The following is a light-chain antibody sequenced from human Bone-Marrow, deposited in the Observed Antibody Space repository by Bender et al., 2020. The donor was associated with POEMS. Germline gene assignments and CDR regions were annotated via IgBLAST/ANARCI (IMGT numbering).Light chain of an antibody. Sequence: QSALTQPASVSGPPGQSITLPCTGTTSDIGGYNYVSWYQQHPGNAPKLIIYDVTYRPSGISDRFPGSRTGNTASLTISGLQAEDEADYYCSSYSKASCVLIGGGTRLTVL. CDR1: TSDIGGYNY. CDR3: SSYSKASCVL. CDR2: DVT. J-gene: IGLJ2*01. V-gene: IGLV2-14*03.